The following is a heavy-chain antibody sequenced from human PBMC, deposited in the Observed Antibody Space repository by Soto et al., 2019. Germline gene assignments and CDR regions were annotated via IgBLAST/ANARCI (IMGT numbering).Heavy chain of an antibody. V-gene: IGHV1-18*01. D-gene: IGHD5-12*01. Sequence: QVQLEQSGVEVKKPGASVKVTCKASGYTFHNFGISWVRQAPGQGLEWMGWISTYNDNTNYSQKFQGRVTMATDFSTSTASMELRSLRPDDTAVYYCARLHNSGYHTHFYYGMDVWGQGTTVTVSS. CDR1: GYTFHNFG. CDR3: ARLHNSGYHTHFYYGMDV. CDR2: ISTYNDNT. J-gene: IGHJ6*02.